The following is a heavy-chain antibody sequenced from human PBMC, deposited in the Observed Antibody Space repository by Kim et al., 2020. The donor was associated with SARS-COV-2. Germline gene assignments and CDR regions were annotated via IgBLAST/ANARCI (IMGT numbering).Heavy chain of an antibody. D-gene: IGHD3-22*01. CDR2: TIPIFGTA. CDR3: ARVDDSSGYYHRK. CDR1: GGTFSSYA. Sequence: SVKVSCKASGGTFSSYAISWVRQAPGQGLEWMGGTIPIFGTANYAQKFQGRVTITADESTSTAYMELSSLRSEDTAVYYCARVDDSSGYYHRKWGQGTLVTVSS. J-gene: IGHJ4*02. V-gene: IGHV1-69*13.